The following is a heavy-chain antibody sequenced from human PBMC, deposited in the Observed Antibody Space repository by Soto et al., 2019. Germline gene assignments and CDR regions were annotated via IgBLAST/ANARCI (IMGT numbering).Heavy chain of an antibody. Sequence: SETLSLTCAVYGGSFSDYYWSWIRQPPGKGLEWIGEINHSGSTHYNPSLNSRLTISIDTSTNRFSLNLTSVTAADTAVYFCARLRWETENNWFDPWGQGALVTVSS. J-gene: IGHJ5*02. CDR3: ARLRWETENNWFDP. CDR1: GGSFSDYY. V-gene: IGHV4-34*01. CDR2: INHSGST. D-gene: IGHD4-17*01.